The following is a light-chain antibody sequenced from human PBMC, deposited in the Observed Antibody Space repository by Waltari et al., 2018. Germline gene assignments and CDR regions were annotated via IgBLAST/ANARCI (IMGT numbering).Light chain of an antibody. Sequence: QSALTQPPSASGSPGQSITISCPGTSSHVGGHDSVSWYQQHPGKAPKLMIYEVSKRPSGVPDRFSGSKSGNTASLTVSGLQAEDEADYYCSSYAGSNNAVFGGGTHLTVL. J-gene: IGLJ7*01. CDR2: EVS. CDR1: SSHVGGHDS. CDR3: SSYAGSNNAV. V-gene: IGLV2-8*01.